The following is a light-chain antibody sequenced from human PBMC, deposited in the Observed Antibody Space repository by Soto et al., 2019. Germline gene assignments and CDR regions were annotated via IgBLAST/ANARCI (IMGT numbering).Light chain of an antibody. CDR3: QQYDNLPF. CDR2: DAS. J-gene: IGKJ4*01. Sequence: DIQMTQSPSSLSASVGDRVTITCQASQDISNYLNWYQQKPGKAPKLLIYDASNLETGVPSRFSGSGSGTDFTFTISSLQPDDIATYYCQQYDNLPFFGGGTKVEIK. V-gene: IGKV1-33*01. CDR1: QDISNY.